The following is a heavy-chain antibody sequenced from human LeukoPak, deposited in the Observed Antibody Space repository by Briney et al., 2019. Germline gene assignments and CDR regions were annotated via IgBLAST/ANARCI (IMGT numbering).Heavy chain of an antibody. V-gene: IGHV1-8*01. Sequence: ASVKVSCKASGYTFTNYDINWVRQATGQGLEWMGWMNPNSGNTGYAQKFQGRVTMTRNTSISTAYMELSSLRSEDTAVYYCARGMPYGSGSSSSFDYWGQGTLVTVSS. CDR3: ARGMPYGSGSSSSFDY. CDR1: GYTFTNYD. D-gene: IGHD3-10*01. J-gene: IGHJ4*02. CDR2: MNPNSGNT.